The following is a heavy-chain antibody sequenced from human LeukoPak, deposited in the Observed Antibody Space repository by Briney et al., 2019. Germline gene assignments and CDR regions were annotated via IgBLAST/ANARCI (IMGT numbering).Heavy chain of an antibody. D-gene: IGHD4-17*01. CDR2: INHSGST. V-gene: IGHV4-34*01. CDR3: ARGGGDYGDYGDY. J-gene: IGHJ4*02. CDR1: GGSFSGYY. Sequence: PSETLSLTCAVYGGSFSGYYWSWIRQPPGKGLEWIGEINHSGSTNYNPSLKSRVTISVDTSKNQFSLKLSSVTAADTAVYYCARGGGDYGDYGDYWGQGTLVTVSS.